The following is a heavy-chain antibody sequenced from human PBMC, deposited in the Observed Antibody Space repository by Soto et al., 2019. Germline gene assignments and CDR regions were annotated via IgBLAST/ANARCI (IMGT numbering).Heavy chain of an antibody. D-gene: IGHD2-8*01. CDR1: GGSISSYY. CDR3: ASSTKISYYYYYYMDV. Sequence: SDTLSLTCTVSGGSISSYYWSWIRQPPGKGLEWIGYIYYSGSTNYNPSLKSRVTISVDTSKNQFSLKLSSVTAADTAVYYCASSTKISYYYYYYMDVWGKGTTVTVSS. V-gene: IGHV4-59*01. J-gene: IGHJ6*03. CDR2: IYYSGST.